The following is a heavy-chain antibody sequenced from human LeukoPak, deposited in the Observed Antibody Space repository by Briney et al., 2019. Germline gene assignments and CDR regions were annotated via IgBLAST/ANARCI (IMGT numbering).Heavy chain of an antibody. D-gene: IGHD4-11*01. CDR3: VKDPTRTTTGYFDI. CDR2: ISDNGGRT. V-gene: IGHV3-23*01. J-gene: IGHJ4*02. CDR1: GFTFSNHA. Sequence: GGSLRLSCAASGFTFSNHAMTWLRQAPGKGLGWVSGISDNGGRTFYADSVKGRFTISRDNSKNTVYLQMNGLRADDTAIYYCVKDPTRTTTGYFDIWGQGTLVTVSS.